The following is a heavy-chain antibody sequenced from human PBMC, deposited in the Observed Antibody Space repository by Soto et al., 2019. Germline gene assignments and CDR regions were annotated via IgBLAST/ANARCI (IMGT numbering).Heavy chain of an antibody. D-gene: IGHD3-22*01. CDR1: GYTFTGYY. CDR3: AREKVDYYDSSGYYYVSRPADAFDI. J-gene: IGHJ3*02. V-gene: IGHV1-2*04. Sequence: AASVKVSCKASGYTFTGYYMHWVRQAPGQGLEWMGWINPNSGGTNYAQKFQGWVTMTRDTSISTAYMELSRLRSDDTAVYYCAREKVDYYDSSGYYYVSRPADAFDIWGQGTMVTVSS. CDR2: INPNSGGT.